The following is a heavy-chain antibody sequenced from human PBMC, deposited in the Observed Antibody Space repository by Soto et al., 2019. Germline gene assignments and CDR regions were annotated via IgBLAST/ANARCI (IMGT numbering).Heavy chain of an antibody. CDR1: DGSISSGDYY. D-gene: IGHD3-10*01. V-gene: IGHV4-30-4*01. Sequence: QVQLQESGPGLVKPSQTLSLTCTVSDGSISSGDYYWSWIRQPPGKGLEWIGYIYYSGSTYYNPSLKSRVTISVDTSKNQFSLKLSSVTAADTAVYYCATRSIGGSWYYYYGMDVWGQGTTVTVSS. CDR2: IYYSGST. J-gene: IGHJ6*02. CDR3: ATRSIGGSWYYYYGMDV.